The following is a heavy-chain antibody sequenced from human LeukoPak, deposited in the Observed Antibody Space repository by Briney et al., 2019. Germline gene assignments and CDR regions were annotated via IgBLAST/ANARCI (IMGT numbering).Heavy chain of an antibody. J-gene: IGHJ4*02. Sequence: PGGSLRLSCAASGFTFSNAWMSWVRQAPGKGLEWVGRIKSKTDGGTTDYAAPVKGRFTISRDDSKNSLYLQMNSLKTEDTAVYYCTTTNVVATISPGYWGQGTLVTVSS. CDR2: IKSKTDGGTT. V-gene: IGHV3-15*01. D-gene: IGHD5-12*01. CDR3: TTTNVVATISPGY. CDR1: GFTFSNAW.